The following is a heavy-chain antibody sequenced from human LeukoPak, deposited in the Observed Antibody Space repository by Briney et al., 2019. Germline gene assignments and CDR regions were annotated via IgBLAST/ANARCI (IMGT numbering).Heavy chain of an antibody. V-gene: IGHV1-46*01. D-gene: IGHD6-13*01. Sequence: ASVKVSCKASGYTFTSYYMHWVRQAPGQGLEWMGIINPSGGSTSYAQKFQGRVTMTRDTSTSTVYMELSSLRSEDTAVYYCARFRRAAAGTGDDAFDIWGQGTMVTVSS. CDR3: ARFRRAAAGTGDDAFDI. J-gene: IGHJ3*02. CDR2: INPSGGST. CDR1: GYTFTSYY.